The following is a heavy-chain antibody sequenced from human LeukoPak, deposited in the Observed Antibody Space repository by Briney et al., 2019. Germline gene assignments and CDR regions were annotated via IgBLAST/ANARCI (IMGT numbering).Heavy chain of an antibody. CDR2: IKQDGSEK. V-gene: IGHV3-7*01. CDR1: GFTFSDYY. Sequence: GGSLRLSCAASGFTFSDYYMSWVRQAPGKGLEWVANIKQDGSEKYYVDSVKGRFTISRDNAKNSLYLQMNSLRAEDTAVYYCARARPSWFDPWGQGTLVTVSS. D-gene: IGHD6-6*01. CDR3: ARARPSWFDP. J-gene: IGHJ5*02.